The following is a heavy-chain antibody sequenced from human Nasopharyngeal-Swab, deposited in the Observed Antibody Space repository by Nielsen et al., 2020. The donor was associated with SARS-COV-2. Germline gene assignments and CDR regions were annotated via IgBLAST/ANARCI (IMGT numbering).Heavy chain of an antibody. CDR1: GYTFINYG. V-gene: IGHV1-18*01. J-gene: IGHJ4*02. Sequence: ASVKVSCKAYGYTFINYGLSWVRQAPGQGLEWVGWISANNGNTNYAQKFRGRVTMTTDTSTSTAYMELRSLRSDDTAIYYCARDQWLVHYFDYWGQGTLVTVSS. CDR2: ISANNGNT. D-gene: IGHD6-19*01. CDR3: ARDQWLVHYFDY.